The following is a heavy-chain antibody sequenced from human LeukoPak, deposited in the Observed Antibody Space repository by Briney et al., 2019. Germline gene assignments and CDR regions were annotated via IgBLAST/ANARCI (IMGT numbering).Heavy chain of an antibody. D-gene: IGHD6-13*01. Sequence: GGSLRLSCAASGFTFSDYYMSWIRQAPGKGLEWVSYISSSSSYTSYADSVKGRFTISRDNAKNSLYLQMYSLRAEDTAVYYCARPIAAAGTVGAFDIWGQGTMVTVSS. V-gene: IGHV3-11*03. CDR2: ISSSSSYT. J-gene: IGHJ3*02. CDR3: ARPIAAAGTVGAFDI. CDR1: GFTFSDYY.